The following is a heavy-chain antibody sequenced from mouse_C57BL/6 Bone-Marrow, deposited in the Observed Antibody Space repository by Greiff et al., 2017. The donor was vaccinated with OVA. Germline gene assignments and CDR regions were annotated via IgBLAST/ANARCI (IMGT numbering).Heavy chain of an antibody. Sequence: EVKLVESGPGLVKPSQSLSLTCSVTGYSITSGYYWNWIRQFPGNKLEWMGYISYDGSNNYNPSLKNRISITRDTSKNQFFLKLNSVTTEDTATYYCARRCGNYGFAYWGQGTLVTVSA. J-gene: IGHJ3*01. D-gene: IGHD2-1*01. CDR2: ISYDGSN. CDR1: GYSITSGYY. CDR3: ARRCGNYGFAY. V-gene: IGHV3-6*01.